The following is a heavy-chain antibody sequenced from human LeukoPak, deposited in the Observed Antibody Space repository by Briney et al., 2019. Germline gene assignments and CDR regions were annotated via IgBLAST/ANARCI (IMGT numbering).Heavy chain of an antibody. CDR2: INSDGSST. D-gene: IGHD4-17*01. CDR3: SCLMTTTPGWDY. V-gene: IGHV3-74*01. Sequence: GSLRLSCAASGFTFSSYWMHWVRQAPGKGVVWVSRINSDGSSTSYADSVKGRFTISRDNAKNTLYLQMNSLRAEDTAVYYCSCLMTTTPGWDYWGQGTLVTVSS. J-gene: IGHJ4*02. CDR1: GFTFSSYW.